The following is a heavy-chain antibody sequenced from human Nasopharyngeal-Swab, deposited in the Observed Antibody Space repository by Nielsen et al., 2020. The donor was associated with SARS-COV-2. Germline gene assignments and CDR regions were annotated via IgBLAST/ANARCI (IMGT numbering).Heavy chain of an antibody. V-gene: IGHV1-2*02. D-gene: IGHD6-19*01. CDR2: INPNSGGT. J-gene: IGHJ4*02. CDR1: GYTFTGYY. Sequence: VKVSCKASGYTFTGYYMHWVRQAPGQGLEWMGWINPNSGGTNYAQKFQGRVTMTRNTSISTAYMELSSLRSEDTAVYYCARSNGGWYFTPPDYWGQGTLVTVSS. CDR3: ARSNGGWYFTPPDY.